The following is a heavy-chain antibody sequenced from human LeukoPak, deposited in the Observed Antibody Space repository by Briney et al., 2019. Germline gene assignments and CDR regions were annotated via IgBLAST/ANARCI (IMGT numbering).Heavy chain of an antibody. J-gene: IGHJ5*02. CDR1: GGSISSGDYY. CDR3: ARGSIGYCSSTSCLNWFDP. CDR2: IYHSGST. V-gene: IGHV4-30-2*01. Sequence: SETLSLTCTVSGGSISSGDYYWSSIRQPPGKGLEWIGYIYHSGSTYYNPSLKSRVTISVDRSKNQCSLKLSSVTAADTAVYYCARGSIGYCSSTSCLNWFDPWGQGTLVTVSS. D-gene: IGHD2-2*01.